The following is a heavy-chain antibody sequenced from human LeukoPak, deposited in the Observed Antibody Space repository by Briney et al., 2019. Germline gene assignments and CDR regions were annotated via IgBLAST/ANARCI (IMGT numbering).Heavy chain of an antibody. D-gene: IGHD6-19*01. CDR1: GITFSSYA. V-gene: IGHV3-30-3*01. CDR2: ISYDGGNK. Sequence: GGSLRLSCAASGITFSSYAMHWVRQAPGKGLEWVAVISYDGGNKYYADSVKGRFTISRDNSKNTLYLQMNSLRAEDTAVYYCARDVYSSGWYDPFDYWGQGTLVTVSS. CDR3: ARDVYSSGWYDPFDY. J-gene: IGHJ4*02.